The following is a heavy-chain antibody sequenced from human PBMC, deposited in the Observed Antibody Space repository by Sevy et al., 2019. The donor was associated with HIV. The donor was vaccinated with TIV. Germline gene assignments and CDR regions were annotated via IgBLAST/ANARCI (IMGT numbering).Heavy chain of an antibody. Sequence: GGSLRLSCAASGFTFDDYAMHWVRQAPGKGLEWVSGISWNSGSIGYADSVKGRFTISRDNAKNSQYLQMNSLRAEDTALYYCAKATYYYDSSGYYQFDYWGQGTLVTVSS. CDR2: ISWNSGSI. D-gene: IGHD3-22*01. V-gene: IGHV3-9*01. CDR1: GFTFDDYA. CDR3: AKATYYYDSSGYYQFDY. J-gene: IGHJ4*02.